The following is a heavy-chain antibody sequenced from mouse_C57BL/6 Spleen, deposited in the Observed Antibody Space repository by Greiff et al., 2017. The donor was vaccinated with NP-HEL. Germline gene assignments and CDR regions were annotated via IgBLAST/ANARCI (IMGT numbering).Heavy chain of an antibody. CDR1: GFTFSSYG. J-gene: IGHJ2*01. CDR3: ARLREENYFDY. CDR2: ISSGGSYT. Sequence: EVKLVESGEGLVKPGGSLKLSCATSGFTFSSYGMSWVRQTPDKRLEWVATISSGGSYTYYPDSVKGRFTISRDNAKNTLYLQMSSLKSEDTAMYYCARLREENYFDYWGQGTTLTVSS. V-gene: IGHV5-6*03.